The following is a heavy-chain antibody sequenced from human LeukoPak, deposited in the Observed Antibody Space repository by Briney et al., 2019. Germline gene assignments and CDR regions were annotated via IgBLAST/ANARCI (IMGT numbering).Heavy chain of an antibody. CDR2: IYPGDSDT. CDR1: GYIFTSYW. CDR3: ARLHSSGWYVPSGY. Sequence: GESLKISCQGSGYIFTSYWIGWVRQRPGKGLEWMGIIYPGDSDTRYSPSFQGHVTISADKSITTAYLQWSSLNASDTAMYYCARLHSSGWYVPSGYWGQGTLVTVSS. D-gene: IGHD6-19*01. J-gene: IGHJ4*02. V-gene: IGHV5-51*01.